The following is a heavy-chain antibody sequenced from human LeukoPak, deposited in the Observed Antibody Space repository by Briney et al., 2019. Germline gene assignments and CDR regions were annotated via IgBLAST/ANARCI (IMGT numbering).Heavy chain of an antibody. CDR3: ARRGGTPFYDY. CDR1: GYYFTDYW. V-gene: IGHV5-51*01. CDR2: IRADSQN. Sequence: GESLKISCKTSGYYFTDYWIGWVRQKPGKGLEWMGIIRADSQNTYSPSFQGQVTFSADRSKDTAYLRWSSLKASDTAMYYCARRGGTPFYDYWGQGALVTVSP. D-gene: IGHD1-14*01. J-gene: IGHJ4*02.